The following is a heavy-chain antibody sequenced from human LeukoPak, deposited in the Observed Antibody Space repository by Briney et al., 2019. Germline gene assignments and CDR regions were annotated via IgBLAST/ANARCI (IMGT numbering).Heavy chain of an antibody. CDR2: IDWDDDK. Sequence: SGPTLVNPPQPLTLTCTFSGFSLSTSGMCVSWIRQPPVKALEWLARIDWDDDKYYSTSLKTRLTISKDTSKNQVVLTMTNMDPVDTATYYCARMVFAARRYYGMDVWGQGTTVTVSS. CDR1: GFSLSTSGMC. V-gene: IGHV2-70*11. CDR3: ARMVFAARRYYGMDV. J-gene: IGHJ6*02. D-gene: IGHD6-6*01.